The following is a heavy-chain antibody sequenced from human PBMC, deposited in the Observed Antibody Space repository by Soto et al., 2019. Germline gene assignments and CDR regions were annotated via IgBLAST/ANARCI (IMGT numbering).Heavy chain of an antibody. Sequence: QVQLVESGGGVVQPGRSLRLSCAASGFTFSSYGMHWVRQAPGKGLEWVAVISYDGSNKHYADSVKGRFTISRDNSKNTLYLQMNSLRAEDTAVYYCAKGGAVAGPRGGFFDYWGQGTLVTVSS. D-gene: IGHD6-19*01. CDR3: AKGGAVAGPRGGFFDY. CDR2: ISYDGSNK. J-gene: IGHJ4*02. V-gene: IGHV3-30*18. CDR1: GFTFSSYG.